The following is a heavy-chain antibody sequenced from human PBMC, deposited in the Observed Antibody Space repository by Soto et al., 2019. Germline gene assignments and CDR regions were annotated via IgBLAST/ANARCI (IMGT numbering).Heavy chain of an antibody. CDR3: ARVPNFFEYSSPTPAYHFDY. CDR2: INPQSGGT. CDR1: GYTFTDYY. J-gene: IGHJ4*02. V-gene: IGHV1-2*04. D-gene: IGHD6-6*01. Sequence: QVQLVQSGAEVKNPEASVKVSCRTSGYTFTDYYLHWVRQAPGQGLEWMGWINPQSGGTNYAQRFRDWVTLTRDSSISTAYMELSRLKSDSTAVYYCARVPNFFEYSSPTPAYHFDYWGQGTLVTVSS.